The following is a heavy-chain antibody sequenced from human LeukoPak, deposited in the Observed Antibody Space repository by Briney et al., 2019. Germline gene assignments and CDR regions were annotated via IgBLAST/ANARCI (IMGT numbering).Heavy chain of an antibody. CDR3: AKDGIAAARHYYYYMDV. V-gene: IGHV3-9*01. CDR2: ISWNSGSI. CDR1: GFTFDDYA. Sequence: PGGSLRLSCAASGFTFDDYAMHWVRQAPGKGLEWVSGISWNSGSIGYADSVKGRFTISRDNAKNSLYLQMNSLRAEDTALYYCAKDGIAAARHYYYYMDVWGKGTTVTVSS. J-gene: IGHJ6*03. D-gene: IGHD6-13*01.